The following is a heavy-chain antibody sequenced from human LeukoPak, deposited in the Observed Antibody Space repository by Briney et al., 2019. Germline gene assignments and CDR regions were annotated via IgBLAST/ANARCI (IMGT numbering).Heavy chain of an antibody. J-gene: IGHJ4*02. V-gene: IGHV3-53*01. D-gene: IGHD3-22*01. CDR1: GFTVSSNY. CDR2: IYSGGST. Sequence: GGSLRLSCAASGFTVSSNYMSWVRQAPGKGLEWVSVIYSGGSTYYADSVKGRFTISRDNSKNTLYLQMNSLRAEDTAAYYCARASYYARDYFDYWGQGTLVTVSS. CDR3: ARASYYARDYFDY.